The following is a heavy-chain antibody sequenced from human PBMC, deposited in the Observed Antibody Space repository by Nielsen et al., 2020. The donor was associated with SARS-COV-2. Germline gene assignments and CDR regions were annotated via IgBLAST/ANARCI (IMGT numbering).Heavy chain of an antibody. CDR1: GYTFTGYY. V-gene: IGHV1-2*02. D-gene: IGHD3-3*01. CDR3: ARTSRDITIFGVVIRLGY. CDR2: INPNSGGT. Sequence: ASVKVSCKASGYTFTGYYMHWVRQAPGQGLEWMGWINPNSGGTNYAQKLQGRVTMTTDTSTSTAYMELRSPRSDDTAAYYCARTSRDITIFGVVIRLGYWGQGTLVTVSS. J-gene: IGHJ4*02.